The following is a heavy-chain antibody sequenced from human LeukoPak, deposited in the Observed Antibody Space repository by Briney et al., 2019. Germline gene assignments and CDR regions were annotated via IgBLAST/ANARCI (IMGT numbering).Heavy chain of an antibody. V-gene: IGHV4-59*01. D-gene: IGHD3-3*01. CDR1: GGSISSYY. Sequence: SETLSLTCTVSGGSISSYYWSWIRQPPGKGLEWIGYIYYSGSTNYNPSLKSRVAISVDTSKNQFSLKLSSVTAADTAVYYCARVLESYGMDVWGQGTTVTVSS. CDR3: ARVLESYGMDV. CDR2: IYYSGST. J-gene: IGHJ6*02.